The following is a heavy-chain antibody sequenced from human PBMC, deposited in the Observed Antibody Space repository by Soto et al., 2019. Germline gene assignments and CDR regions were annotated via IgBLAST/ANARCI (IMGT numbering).Heavy chain of an antibody. CDR1: GYTFTSYG. D-gene: IGHD6-13*01. CDR3: ARSIAAAVDVDY. V-gene: IGHV1-18*01. Sequence: QVQLVQSGAEVKKPGASVKVSCKASGYTFTSYGISWVRQAPGQGLEWMGWISAYNGNTNYAQKLQGRDTMTTDTSTITGYMELRSLRSDDTAVYYCARSIAAAVDVDYWGQGTLVTVSS. CDR2: ISAYNGNT. J-gene: IGHJ4*02.